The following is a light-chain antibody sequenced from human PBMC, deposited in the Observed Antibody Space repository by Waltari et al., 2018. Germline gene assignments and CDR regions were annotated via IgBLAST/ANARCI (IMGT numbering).Light chain of an antibody. J-gene: IGLJ2*01. Sequence: QSALTQPASVSGSPGQSILISCPGTSSDVGDDKYVHRYQQHPGKAPKLMIYEVSNRPSGVSDRFSGSKSGNTASLTISGLQADDEAAYYCSSYTTTSTVLFGGGTELTVL. V-gene: IGLV2-14*03. CDR3: SSYTTTSTVL. CDR2: EVS. CDR1: SSDVGDDKY.